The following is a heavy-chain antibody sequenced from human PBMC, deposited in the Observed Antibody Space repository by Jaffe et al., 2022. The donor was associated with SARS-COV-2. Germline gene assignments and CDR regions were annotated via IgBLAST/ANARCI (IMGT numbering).Heavy chain of an antibody. CDR1: GASINSGYW. CDR2: ISQSGST. J-gene: IGHJ4*02. Sequence: QVQLQESGPGLVKPSGTLSLTCAVSGASINSGYWWSWVRQTPGKGLEWIGDISQSGSTYYNPSLKSRVTISEDKSGNKFSLKLNSVTAADTAIYYCARKGRESLHLDFDSWGQGTLVTVSS. CDR3: ARKGRESLHLDFDS. V-gene: IGHV4-4*02. D-gene: IGHD4-4*01.